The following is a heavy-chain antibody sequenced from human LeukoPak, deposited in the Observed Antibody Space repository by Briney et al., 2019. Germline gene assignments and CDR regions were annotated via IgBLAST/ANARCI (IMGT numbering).Heavy chain of an antibody. J-gene: IGHJ4*02. V-gene: IGHV4-34*01. CDR1: GGSFSGYY. Sequence: PSETLSLTCAAYGGSFSGYYWSWIRQPPGKGLEWIGEINHSGSTNYNPSLKSRVTISVDTSKNQFSLKLSSVTAADTAVYYCARRTYLRYFDYWGQGTLVTVSS. D-gene: IGHD2-21*01. CDR3: ARRTYLRYFDY. CDR2: INHSGST.